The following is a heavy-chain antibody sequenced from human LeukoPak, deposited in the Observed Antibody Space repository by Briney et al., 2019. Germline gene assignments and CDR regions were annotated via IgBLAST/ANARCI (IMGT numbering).Heavy chain of an antibody. D-gene: IGHD1-26*01. CDR3: ASAVPAIVIPQNGFDI. CDR1: GSTFNGYY. Sequence: GASVKVSCKASGSTFNGYYVHWVRQAPGQGLEWMGRIHPYSGGSNSAQKFQGRVTMARDMSINTVYMELSGLRSDDTALYYCASAVPAIVIPQNGFDIWAQGQWSLSPQ. V-gene: IGHV1-2*06. J-gene: IGHJ3*02. CDR2: IHPYSGGS.